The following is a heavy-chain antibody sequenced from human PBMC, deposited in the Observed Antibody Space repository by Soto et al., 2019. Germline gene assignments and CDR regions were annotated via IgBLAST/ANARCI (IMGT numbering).Heavy chain of an antibody. Sequence: GGSLRLSCAASGFTFSGYEMIWVRQAPGKGLEWVSYISSSGSTTHYADSVKGRFTISRDNAKNSLHLQMNSLRAEDTGVYYCARNGGGLGVWGQGTTVTVSS. CDR1: GFTFSGYE. CDR3: ARNGGGLGV. D-gene: IGHD3-10*01. V-gene: IGHV3-48*03. CDR2: ISSSGSTT. J-gene: IGHJ6*02.